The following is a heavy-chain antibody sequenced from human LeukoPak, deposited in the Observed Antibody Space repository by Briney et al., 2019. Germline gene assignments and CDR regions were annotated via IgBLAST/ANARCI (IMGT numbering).Heavy chain of an antibody. CDR3: AKSPIDVVTANHYFDY. D-gene: IGHD2-21*02. J-gene: IGHJ4*02. CDR1: YFTFTDTW. CDR2: IKSEIDGGTT. Sequence: GGSLRLSCAASYFTFTDTWMNWVRQAPGKGLEWVGRIKSEIDGGTTDYAAPVQGRFTISRDDSQAILYLQMNSLRAEDTAVYYCAKSPIDVVTANHYFDYWGQGTLVTVSS. V-gene: IGHV3-15*07.